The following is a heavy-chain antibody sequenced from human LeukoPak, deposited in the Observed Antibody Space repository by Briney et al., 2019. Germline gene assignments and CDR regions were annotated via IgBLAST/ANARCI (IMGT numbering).Heavy chain of an antibody. D-gene: IGHD1-26*01. Sequence: SETLSLTCTVYGGSISSSSHFWGWIRQPPGKGLEWIGSIYYSGSTYYNPSLESRVTISVDTSKNQSSLKVASVTAADTAVYYCARRGGPSGTYYFDSWGQGTLVTVSS. CDR1: GGSISSSSHF. V-gene: IGHV4-39*01. CDR2: IYYSGST. CDR3: ARRGGPSGTYYFDS. J-gene: IGHJ4*02.